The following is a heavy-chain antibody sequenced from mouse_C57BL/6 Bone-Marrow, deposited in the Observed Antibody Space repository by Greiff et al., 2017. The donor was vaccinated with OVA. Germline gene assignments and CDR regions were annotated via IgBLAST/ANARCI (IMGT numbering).Heavy chain of an antibody. D-gene: IGHD1-1*02. CDR2: ISDGGSYA. Sequence: EVKLVESGGGLVKPGGSLKLSCAASGFTFSSYAMSWVRQTPEKRLEWVATISDGGSYAYYPDNVKGRFTISRDNAKNNLYLQISHLKSEDTAMYYYARTIRKYFDYGGKGTTLTVSS. J-gene: IGHJ2*01. V-gene: IGHV5-4*03. CDR3: ARTIRKYFDY. CDR1: GFTFSSYA.